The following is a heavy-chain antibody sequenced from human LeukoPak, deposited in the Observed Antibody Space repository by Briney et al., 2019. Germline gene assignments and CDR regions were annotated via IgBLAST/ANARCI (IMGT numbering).Heavy chain of an antibody. J-gene: IGHJ6*02. Sequence: GGSLRLSCAASGFTFSSYGMHWVRQAPGKGLEWVSAIGIRGDTHYSGSVKGRFTISRENAESSLYLQMNSLRAEDTAVYYCARDRGTGFYYYGMDVWGQGTTVTVSS. CDR3: ARDRGTGFYYYGMDV. D-gene: IGHD1-1*01. CDR2: IGIRGDT. V-gene: IGHV3-13*01. CDR1: GFTFSSYG.